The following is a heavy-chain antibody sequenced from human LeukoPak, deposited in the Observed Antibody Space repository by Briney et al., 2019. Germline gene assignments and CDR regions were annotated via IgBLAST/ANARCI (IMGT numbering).Heavy chain of an antibody. V-gene: IGHV4-39*07. J-gene: IGHJ5*02. CDR1: GGSISSSSYY. Sequence: SETLSLTCTVSGGSISSSSYYWGWIRQPPGKGLEWIGSIYYSGSTNYNPSLKSRVTISVDTSKNQFSLKLSSVTAADTAVYYCARVDDSSGYGWFDPWGQGTLVTVSS. D-gene: IGHD3-22*01. CDR2: IYYSGST. CDR3: ARVDDSSGYGWFDP.